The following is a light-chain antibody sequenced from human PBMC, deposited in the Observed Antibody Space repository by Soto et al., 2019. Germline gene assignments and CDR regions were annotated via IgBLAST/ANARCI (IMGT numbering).Light chain of an antibody. CDR2: GHS. V-gene: IGLV1-40*01. CDR3: QSYDSSLSGYV. J-gene: IGLJ1*01. Sequence: QSVLTQPPSVSGAPGQRVTISCTGGSSNIGAGFDVHWYQQLPGTAPKLLIYGHSNRPSGVPDRFSGSKSGTSASLAITGLQAEDEADYYCQSYDSSLSGYVFGTGTKVTVL. CDR1: SSNIGAGFD.